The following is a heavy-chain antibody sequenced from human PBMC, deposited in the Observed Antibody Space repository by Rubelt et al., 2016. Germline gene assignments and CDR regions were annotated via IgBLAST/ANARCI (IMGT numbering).Heavy chain of an antibody. CDR2: INAGNGNT. Sequence: QVQLVQSGAEVKKPGASVKVSCKASGYTFTSYAMHWVRQAPGHRLEWMGWINAGNGNTKYSQKFQGRGSITRDTSASTAYIELGSMRAEDTAVDYCSRWGLSELLWFGESRIDYWGQGTLVTVSS. CDR3: SRWGLSELLWFGESRIDY. J-gene: IGHJ4*02. V-gene: IGHV1-3*01. D-gene: IGHD3-10*01. CDR1: GYTFTSYA.